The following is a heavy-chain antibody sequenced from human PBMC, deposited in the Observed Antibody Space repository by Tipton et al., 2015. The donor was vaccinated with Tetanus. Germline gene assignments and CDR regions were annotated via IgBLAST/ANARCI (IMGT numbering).Heavy chain of an antibody. CDR2: IYYSGST. CDR1: GGSISSGDYY. V-gene: IGHV4-30-4*01. CDR3: ARVRIEMDYYDSSGDCFDY. D-gene: IGHD3-22*01. Sequence: TLSLTCTVSGGSISSGDYYWSWIRQPPGKGLEWIGYIYYSGSTYYNPSLKSRVTISVDTSKNQFSLKLSSVTAADTAVYYCARVRIEMDYYDSSGDCFDYWGQGTLVTVSS. J-gene: IGHJ4*02.